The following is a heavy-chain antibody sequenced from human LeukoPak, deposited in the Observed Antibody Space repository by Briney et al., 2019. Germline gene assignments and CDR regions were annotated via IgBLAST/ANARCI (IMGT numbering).Heavy chain of an antibody. CDR1: GGSFSGYY. V-gene: IGHV4-34*01. D-gene: IGHD2-2*01. CDR3: ARGIVVVPAAMRERANWFDP. Sequence: PSETLSLTCAVYGGSFSGYYWSWIRQPPGKGLEWIGEINHSGSTNYNPSLKSRVTISVDTSKSQFSLKLSSVTAADTAVYYCARGIVVVPAAMRERANWFDPWGQGTLVTVSS. CDR2: INHSGST. J-gene: IGHJ5*02.